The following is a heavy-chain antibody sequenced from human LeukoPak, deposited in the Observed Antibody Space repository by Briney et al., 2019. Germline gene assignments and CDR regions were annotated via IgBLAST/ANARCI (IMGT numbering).Heavy chain of an antibody. CDR3: ARDRYYDFWSGPNNYYGMDV. Sequence: ASVKVSCKASGYTFTSYDINWVRQAPGQGLEWMGWISAYNGNTNYAQKLQGRVTMTTDTSTSTAYMELRSLRSDDTAVYYCARDRYYDFWSGPNNYYGMDVWGQGTTVTVSS. CDR2: ISAYNGNT. D-gene: IGHD3-3*01. V-gene: IGHV1-18*01. CDR1: GYTFTSYD. J-gene: IGHJ6*02.